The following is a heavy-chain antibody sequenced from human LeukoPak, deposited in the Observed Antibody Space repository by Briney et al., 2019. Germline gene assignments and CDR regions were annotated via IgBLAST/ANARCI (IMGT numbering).Heavy chain of an antibody. CDR1: SYTFTSYG. D-gene: IGHD3-16*01. V-gene: IGHV1-18*01. Sequence: ASVKVSCKSSSYTFTSYGISWVRQPPGQGNEWMGWINVYNDNTNYAQKLQGRVTMTTDTSTSTAYMELRSLRSDDTAVYYCARCRAVLCYFDYWGQGTLVTVS. CDR2: INVYNDNT. CDR3: ARCRAVLCYFDY. J-gene: IGHJ4*02.